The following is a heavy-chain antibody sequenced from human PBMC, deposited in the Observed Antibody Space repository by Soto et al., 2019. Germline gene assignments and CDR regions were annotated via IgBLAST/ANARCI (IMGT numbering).Heavy chain of an antibody. V-gene: IGHV3-23*01. D-gene: IGHD6-13*01. J-gene: IGHJ6*03. Sequence: EVQLLESGGGLVQPGGSLRLSCEASGFSFSRYAMNWVRQAPGKGLEWVSVVTGSGSSTYYADSVKGRFTISRDNSKDTLYLQMNTLGAEDTAVYYCARVRGGYSSSWYYYYYYMDVWGKGTTVTVSS. CDR2: VTGSGSST. CDR1: GFSFSRYA. CDR3: ARVRGGYSSSWYYYYYYMDV.